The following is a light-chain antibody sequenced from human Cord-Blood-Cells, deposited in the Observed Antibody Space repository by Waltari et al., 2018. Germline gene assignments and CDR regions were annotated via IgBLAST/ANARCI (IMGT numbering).Light chain of an antibody. J-gene: IGKJ1*01. CDR1: QSISSY. V-gene: IGKV1-39*01. Sequence: DIQMTQSPPSLSASVGDRVTITCRESQSISSYLNWYQQKPGKAPKLRIYAASSLQSGVPSRFSGSGSGTDFTLTISSLQPEDFATYYCQQSYSTLWTFGQGTKVEIK. CDR2: AAS. CDR3: QQSYSTLWT.